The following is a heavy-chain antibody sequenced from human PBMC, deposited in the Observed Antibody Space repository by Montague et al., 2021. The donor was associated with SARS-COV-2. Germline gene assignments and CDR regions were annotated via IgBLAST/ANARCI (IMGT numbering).Heavy chain of an antibody. CDR2: IGTAGDT. J-gene: IGHJ6*03. CDR3: ARAVGSSWSYYYYYYMDV. V-gene: IGHV3-13*04. D-gene: IGHD6-13*01. Sequence: SLRLSCAASGFTFSSYDMHWVRQATGKGLEWVSAIGTAGDTYYPGSANGRCTISRENAKNSLYLQMNSLRAGDTAVYYCARAVGSSWSYYYYYYMDVWGKGTTVTVSS. CDR1: GFTFSSYD.